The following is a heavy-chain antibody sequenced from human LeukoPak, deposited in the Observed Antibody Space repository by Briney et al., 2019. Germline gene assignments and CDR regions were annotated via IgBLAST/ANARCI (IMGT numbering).Heavy chain of an antibody. CDR1: GFTFSNYA. V-gene: IGHV3-23*01. J-gene: IGHJ4*02. CDR3: AKTRPLDSSSWSHGDY. CDR2: ISGSGDST. D-gene: IGHD6-13*01. Sequence: GGSLRLSCAASGFTFSNYAMSWVRQAPGKGLEWVSAISGSGDSTYYGDSVKGRFTISRDNSKNTLYLQMNSLRAEDTAVYYCAKTRPLDSSSWSHGDYWGQGTLVTVSS.